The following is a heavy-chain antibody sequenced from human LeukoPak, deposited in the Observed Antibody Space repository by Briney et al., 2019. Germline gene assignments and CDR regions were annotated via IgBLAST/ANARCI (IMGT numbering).Heavy chain of an antibody. D-gene: IGHD3-22*01. CDR3: AKAGWNVVVIDY. J-gene: IGHJ4*02. Sequence: GGSLRLSCAASGFTFSSYAMRWVRQAPGKGLEWVSGISGSGGSTNYADSVKGRFTISRDNSKNTLYLQMNSLRAEDTAVYYCAKAGWNVVVIDYWGQGTLVTVSS. CDR2: ISGSGGST. V-gene: IGHV3-23*01. CDR1: GFTFSSYA.